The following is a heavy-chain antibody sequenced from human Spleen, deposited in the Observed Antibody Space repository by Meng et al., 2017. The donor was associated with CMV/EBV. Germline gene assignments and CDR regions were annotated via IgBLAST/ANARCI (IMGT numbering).Heavy chain of an antibody. CDR3: ASASSGWYGSDY. Sequence: QVQLVRSGAEVKKPGTSMKVSCKASGGTFSSYAISWVRQAPGQGLEWMGGIIPIFGTANYAQKFQGRVTITADESTSTAYMELSSLRSEDTAVYYCASASSGWYGSDYWGQGTLVTVSS. CDR2: IIPIFGTA. J-gene: IGHJ4*02. CDR1: GGTFSSYA. D-gene: IGHD6-19*01. V-gene: IGHV1-69*01.